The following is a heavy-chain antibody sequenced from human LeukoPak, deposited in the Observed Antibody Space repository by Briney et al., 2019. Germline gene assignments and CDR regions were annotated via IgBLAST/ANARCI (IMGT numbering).Heavy chain of an antibody. Sequence: SETLSLTCTVSGGSISSSSYYWGWIRQPPGKGLEWIGSIYYSGSTYYNLSLKSRVTISVDTSKNQFSLKLSSVTAADTAVYYCARDYYDIGGWFDPWGQGTLVTVSS. J-gene: IGHJ5*02. CDR3: ARDYYDIGGWFDP. D-gene: IGHD3-22*01. CDR1: GGSISSSSYY. V-gene: IGHV4-39*07. CDR2: IYYSGST.